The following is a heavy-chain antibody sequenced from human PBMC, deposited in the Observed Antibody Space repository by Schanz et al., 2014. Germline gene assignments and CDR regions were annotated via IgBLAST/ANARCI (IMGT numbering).Heavy chain of an antibody. CDR1: GFTFSSYA. V-gene: IGHV3-23*01. CDR2: ISDSGDTA. J-gene: IGHJ4*02. D-gene: IGHD2-8*02. Sequence: EVHLLDSGGGLVQPGGSLRLSCAASGFTFSSYAMSWVRQAPGKGLEWVSLISDSGDTAYYADSVKGRFTISRDNSKGALYLQMSSLRAEDTAVYYCAKSLESCPGGRCSRGYFDYWGQGTLVTVSS. CDR3: AKSLESCPGGRCSRGYFDY.